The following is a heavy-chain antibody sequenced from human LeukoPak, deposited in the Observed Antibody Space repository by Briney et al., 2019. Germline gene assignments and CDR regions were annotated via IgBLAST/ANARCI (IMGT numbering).Heavy chain of an antibody. CDR2: IYYSGST. CDR3: ARGGSYDLWSGYYPGYYFDY. D-gene: IGHD3-3*01. V-gene: IGHV4-30-4*01. J-gene: IGHJ4*02. CDR1: GGSISSGDYY. Sequence: SETLSLTCTVSGGSISSGDYYWSWIRQPPGKGLEWIGYIYYSGSTYYNLSLKSRVTISVDTSKNQFSLKLSSVTAADTAVYYCARGGSYDLWSGYYPGYYFDYWGQGTLVTVSS.